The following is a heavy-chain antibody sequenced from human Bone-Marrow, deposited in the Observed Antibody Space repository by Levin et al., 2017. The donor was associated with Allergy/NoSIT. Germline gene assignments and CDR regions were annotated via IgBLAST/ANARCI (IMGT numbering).Heavy chain of an antibody. Sequence: SVKVSCKASGGTFSSYAISWVRQAPGQGLEWMGGIIPIFGTANYAQKFQGRVTITADKSTSTAYMELSSLRSEDTAVYYCARFVSSWQLVPTGDNWFDPWGQGTLVTVSS. CDR2: IIPIFGTA. CDR3: ARFVSSWQLVPTGDNWFDP. V-gene: IGHV1-69*06. D-gene: IGHD6-13*01. CDR1: GGTFSSYA. J-gene: IGHJ5*02.